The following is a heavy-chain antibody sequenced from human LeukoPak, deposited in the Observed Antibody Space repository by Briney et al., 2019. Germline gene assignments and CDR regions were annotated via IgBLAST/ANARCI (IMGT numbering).Heavy chain of an antibody. CDR1: GYTFTSYY. CDR2: INPSGGST. CDR3: ARAEIDIVLMVYAPALDY. J-gene: IGHJ4*02. D-gene: IGHD2-8*01. V-gene: IGHV1-46*01. Sequence: ASVKVSCKASGYTFTSYYMHWVRQAPGQGLKWIGIINPSGGSTSYAQKFQGRVTITRDMSTSTVYMELSSLRSEDTAVYYCARAEIDIVLMVYAPALDYWGQGTLVTVSS.